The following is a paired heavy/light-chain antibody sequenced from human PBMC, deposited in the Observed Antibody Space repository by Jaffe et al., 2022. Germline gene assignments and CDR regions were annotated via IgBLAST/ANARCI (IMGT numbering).Heavy chain of an antibody. D-gene: IGHD4-17*01. J-gene: IGHJ4*02. CDR2: INPNSGAP. CDR3: AREWDYGAVDY. V-gene: IGHV1-2*06. Sequence: QVQLVQSGAEVRNPGASVKVSCKASGYTFTGYYMHWLRQAAGQGLEWMGRINPNSGAPNYAQNFQGRVTMTRDTSINTAYMELSRLTSGDTAVYYCAREWDYGAVDYWGQGTLVTVSS. CDR1: GYTFTGYY.
Light chain of an antibody. CDR1: QSVSSRASQSGS. Sequence: ETVLTQSPGTLSLSPGERATLSCRASQSVSSRASQSGSLAWYQQKPGQAPRLLIYGASSRATGIPDRFSGSGSGTDFTLTISRLEPEDFAVYYCQQYGSSPPTFGQGTKLEIK. CDR3: QQYGSSPPT. V-gene: IGKV3-20*01. CDR2: GAS. J-gene: IGKJ2*01.